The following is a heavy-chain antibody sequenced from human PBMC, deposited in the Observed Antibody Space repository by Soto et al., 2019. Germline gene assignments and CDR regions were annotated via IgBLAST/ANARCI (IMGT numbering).Heavy chain of an antibody. V-gene: IGHV1-2*04. J-gene: IGHJ6*02. CDR2: INPNSGGT. D-gene: IGHD6-6*01. CDR1: GYTFTGYY. Sequence: ASVKVSFKASGYTFTGYYMHLVRQAPGQGLEWMGWINPNSGGTNYAQKVQGWVTMTRDTSISTAYMELSRLRSDDTAVYYCARGGNIATRLRYYYYGMDVWGQGTTVTVSS. CDR3: ARGGNIATRLRYYYYGMDV.